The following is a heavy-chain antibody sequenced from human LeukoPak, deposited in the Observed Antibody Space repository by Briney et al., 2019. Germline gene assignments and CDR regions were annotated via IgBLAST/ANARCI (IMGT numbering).Heavy chain of an antibody. CDR3: ARIDGLYYDFWSGYYYYMDV. CDR1: GYTFTSYG. J-gene: IGHJ6*03. CDR2: ISAYNGNT. Sequence: ASVTVSCKASGYTFTSYGISWVRQAPGQGLEWMGWISAYNGNTNYAQKLQGRVTMTTDTSTSTAYMELRSLRSDDTAVYYCARIDGLYYDFWSGYYYYMDVWGKGTTVTVSS. V-gene: IGHV1-18*01. D-gene: IGHD3-3*01.